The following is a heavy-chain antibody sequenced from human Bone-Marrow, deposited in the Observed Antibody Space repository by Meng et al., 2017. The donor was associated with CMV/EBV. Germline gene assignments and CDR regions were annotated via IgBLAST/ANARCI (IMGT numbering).Heavy chain of an antibody. D-gene: IGHD6-25*01. Sequence: KASGYIVTHFGISWVRQAPGQGLEWMGWISGYNGNTNYAQKLQGRVTLPPDTSTTTAYLELRSLRSDDTAVYSCAQDLAQRLPEWLDPWGQGTLVTVSS. CDR1: GYIVTHFG. J-gene: IGHJ5*02. CDR2: ISGYNGNT. CDR3: AQDLAQRLPEWLDP. V-gene: IGHV1-18*01.